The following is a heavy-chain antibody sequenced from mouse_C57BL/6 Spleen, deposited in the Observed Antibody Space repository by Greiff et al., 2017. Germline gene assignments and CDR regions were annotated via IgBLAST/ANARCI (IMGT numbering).Heavy chain of an antibody. D-gene: IGHD2-4*01. V-gene: IGHV2-2*01. CDR2: IWSGGST. J-gene: IGHJ4*01. CDR3: AKIYYDYDVGYAMDY. Sequence: VQLQESGPGLVQPSQSLSITCTVSGFSLTSYGVHWVRQSPGKGLEWLGVIWSGGSTDYNAAFISRLSISKDNSKSQVFFKMNSLQADDTAIYYCAKIYYDYDVGYAMDYWGQGTSVTVSS. CDR1: GFSLTSYG.